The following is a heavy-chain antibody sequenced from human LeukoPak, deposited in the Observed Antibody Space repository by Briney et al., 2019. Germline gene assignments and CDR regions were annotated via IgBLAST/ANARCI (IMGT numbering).Heavy chain of an antibody. D-gene: IGHD1-26*01. V-gene: IGHV3-73*01. CDR3: TRDSGTYNWFDP. CDR2: MDKETNLYAT. Sequence: GESLKISCVASGFTFSDSAIHWVRQSSGKGLEWIGHMDKETNLYATALAASVKGRFTVSRDDSKNTAYLLMNSLKTEDTALYYCTRDSGTYNWFDPRGQGTLVTVSS. CDR1: GFTFSDSA. J-gene: IGHJ5*02.